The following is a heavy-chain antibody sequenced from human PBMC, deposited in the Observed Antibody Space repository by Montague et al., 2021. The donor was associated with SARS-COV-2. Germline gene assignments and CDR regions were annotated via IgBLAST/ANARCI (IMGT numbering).Heavy chain of an antibody. CDR3: ARAVSVRSAVNCFDP. J-gene: IGHJ5*02. D-gene: IGHD3-10*01. CDR2: INYSGGI. Sequence: SETLSLTCTVSGGSMSDHYWAWFWQPPGKGLEWLAYINYSGGINSNASLKSRVSMSVDTSKNQFSLKLTSVTAADTAVYYCARAVSVRSAVNCFDPWGQGTMVTVSS. V-gene: IGHV4-59*11. CDR1: GGSMSDHY.